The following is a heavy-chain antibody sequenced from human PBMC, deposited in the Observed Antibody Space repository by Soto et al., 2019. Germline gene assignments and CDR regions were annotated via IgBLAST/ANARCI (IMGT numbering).Heavy chain of an antibody. CDR1: GGSVSSGDYY. CDR2: IYYSRST. J-gene: IGHJ3*02. D-gene: IGHD3-22*01. V-gene: IGHV4-30-4*01. Sequence: QVQLQESGPGLVKPSQTLSLTCAVSGGSVSSGDYYWSWNRQPPGQGLEWIGYIYYSRSTYYNPSIESRLTVAVEWSQNQSCLRRSSGTAAYTAVYYWAREGPNDGSGYFGRAFDIWGQGTMVTVSS. CDR3: AREGPNDGSGYFGRAFDI.